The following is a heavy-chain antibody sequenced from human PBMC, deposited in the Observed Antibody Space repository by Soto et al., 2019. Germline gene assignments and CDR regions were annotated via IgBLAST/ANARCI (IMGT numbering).Heavy chain of an antibody. CDR3: VRDTYFSDSSGYTRCFDH. D-gene: IGHD3-22*01. Sequence: EVQLVESGGGLVQPGGSLRLSCAASGFTLSDSYIDWVRQAPGKGLEWVGRSRDRARGSSTIYAASVKGRFATSRDDSNNLVYLEMNSLTTEDTAVYYGVRDTYFSDSSGYTRCFDHWGQGTLVTVSS. CDR2: SRDRARGSST. CDR1: GFTLSDSY. J-gene: IGHJ5*02. V-gene: IGHV3-72*01.